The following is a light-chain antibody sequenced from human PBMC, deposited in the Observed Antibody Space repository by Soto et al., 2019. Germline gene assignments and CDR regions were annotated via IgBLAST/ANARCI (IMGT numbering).Light chain of an antibody. Sequence: SALTQPASVSGSPGQSITISCTGTSSDLGGYKYVSWYQHHPGKAPKLILYEVTNRLSGVSSRFSGSKSGNTPSLTISGLQAEDEADYYCSTDASTNAWVFGGGTKLTVL. V-gene: IGLV2-14*01. CDR2: EVT. CDR1: SSDLGGYKY. CDR3: STDASTNAWV. J-gene: IGLJ3*02.